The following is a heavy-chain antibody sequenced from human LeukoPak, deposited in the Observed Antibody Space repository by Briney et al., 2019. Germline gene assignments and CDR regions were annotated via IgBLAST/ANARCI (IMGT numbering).Heavy chain of an antibody. V-gene: IGHV3-23*01. Sequence: QAGGSLRLSSAASGFTFSSYAMSWVRQAPGKGLEWVSAISGSGGSTNYADSVKGRFTISRDNSKNMLYLQMNSLRAEDTAEYYCAKEQRDWNYGVFDYWGQGTQVTVSS. CDR1: GFTFSSYA. D-gene: IGHD1-7*01. CDR2: ISGSGGST. CDR3: AKEQRDWNYGVFDY. J-gene: IGHJ4*02.